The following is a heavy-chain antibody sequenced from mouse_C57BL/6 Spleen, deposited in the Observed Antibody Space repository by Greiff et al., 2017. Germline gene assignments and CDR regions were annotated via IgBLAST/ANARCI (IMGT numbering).Heavy chain of an antibody. V-gene: IGHV5-6*01. CDR2: ISSGGSYT. Sequence: EVMLVESGGDLVKPGGSLKLSCAASGFTFSSYGMSWVRQTPDKRLEWVATISSGGSYTYYPDSVKGRFTITRDNATNTLYLQVSSLKSEDTAMYYCARQGDPWFAYWGQGTLVTVSA. D-gene: IGHD2-13*01. J-gene: IGHJ3*01. CDR1: GFTFSSYG. CDR3: ARQGDPWFAY.